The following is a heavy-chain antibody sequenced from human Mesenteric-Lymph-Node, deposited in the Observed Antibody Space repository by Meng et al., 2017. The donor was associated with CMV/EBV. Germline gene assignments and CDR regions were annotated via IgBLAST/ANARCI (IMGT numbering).Heavy chain of an antibody. CDR3: ARDSLYDEQRLADY. J-gene: IGHJ4*02. CDR1: GFTFSSYS. CDR2: ISSSSSTI. V-gene: IGHV3-48*04. Sequence: GESLKISCAASGFTFSSYSMNWVRQAPGKGLEWVSYISSSSSTIYYADSVKGRFTISRDNAKNSLYLQMNSLRAEDTAVYYCARDSLYDEQRLADYWGQGTLVTVSS. D-gene: IGHD6-25*01.